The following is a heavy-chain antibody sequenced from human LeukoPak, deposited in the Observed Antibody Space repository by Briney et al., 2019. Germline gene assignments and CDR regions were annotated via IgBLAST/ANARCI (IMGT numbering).Heavy chain of an antibody. D-gene: IGHD4-23*01. V-gene: IGHV4-30-4*01. CDR2: IYYSGST. CDR3: ARRGVPAIGGFDY. J-gene: IGHJ4*02. Sequence: PSETLSLTCTVSGGSISSGDYYWSWIRQPPGKGLEWIGYIYYSGSTYYNLSLKSRVTISVDTSKNQFSLKLSSVTAADTAVYYCARRGVPAIGGFDYWGQGTLVTVSS. CDR1: GGSISSGDYY.